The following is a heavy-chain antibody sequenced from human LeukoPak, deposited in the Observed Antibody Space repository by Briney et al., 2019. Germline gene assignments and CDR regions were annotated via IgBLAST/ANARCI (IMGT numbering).Heavy chain of an antibody. CDR2: IYSGGGT. D-gene: IGHD4-11*01. V-gene: IGHV3-53*01. Sequence: GGSLRLSCGASGVTGSDSYMTLGRPAPGEGLEWVSVIYSGGGTSYADSVKGRFTISRDNSKNTLYLQMNSLRVEDTAVYFCARGPTFDCWGQGTLLTVSS. CDR3: ARGPTFDC. CDR1: GVTGSDSY. J-gene: IGHJ4*02.